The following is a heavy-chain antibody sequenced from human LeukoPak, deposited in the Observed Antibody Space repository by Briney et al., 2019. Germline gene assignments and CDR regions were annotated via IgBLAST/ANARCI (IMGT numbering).Heavy chain of an antibody. CDR2: IYSGGST. D-gene: IGHD6-19*01. CDR3: ARAPEWLIFDY. J-gene: IGHJ4*02. Sequence: PGGSLRLSCAASGFTVSSNYISWVRQAPGKGLEWVSVIYSGGSTYYADSVKGRFTISRHNSENTLYLQMNSLRAEDTAVYYCARAPEWLIFDYWGQGTLVTVSS. CDR1: GFTVSSNY. V-gene: IGHV3-53*04.